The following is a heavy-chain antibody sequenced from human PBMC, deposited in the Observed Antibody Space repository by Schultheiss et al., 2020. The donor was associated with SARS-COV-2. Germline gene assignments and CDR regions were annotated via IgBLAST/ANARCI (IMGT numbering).Heavy chain of an antibody. CDR1: GFTVSSNY. Sequence: GGSLRLSCAASGFTVSSNYMSWVRQAPGKGLEWVSSISSSSSDIYYADSVKGRFTISRDNAKNSLYLQMNSLRAEDTAVYYCARGNGYEPFDYWGQGTLVTVSS. D-gene: IGHD5-12*01. J-gene: IGHJ4*02. V-gene: IGHV3-21*01. CDR2: ISSSSSDI. CDR3: ARGNGYEPFDY.